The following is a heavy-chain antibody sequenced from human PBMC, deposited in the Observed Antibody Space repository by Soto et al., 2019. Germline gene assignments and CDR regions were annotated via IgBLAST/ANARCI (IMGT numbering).Heavy chain of an antibody. CDR1: GGSISSSNW. V-gene: IGHV4-4*02. J-gene: IGHJ5*02. D-gene: IGHD3-3*01. CDR2: IYHSGST. Sequence: PSETLSLTCAVSGGSISSSNWWSWVRQPPGKGLEWIGEIYHSGSTNYNPSLKSRVTISVDKSKNQFSLKLSSVTAADTAVYYCARDGGWSGYYKGFWFDPWGQGTLVTVS. CDR3: ARDGGWSGYYKGFWFDP.